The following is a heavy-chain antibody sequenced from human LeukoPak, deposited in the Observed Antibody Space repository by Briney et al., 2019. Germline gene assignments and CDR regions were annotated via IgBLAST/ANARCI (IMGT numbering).Heavy chain of an antibody. D-gene: IGHD4-17*01. J-gene: IGHJ4*02. V-gene: IGHV4-30-4*08. Sequence: SETLSLTCTVSGGSISSGDYYWSWSRQPPGKGLEWIGYIYYSGSTYYNPSLKSRVTISVDTSKNQFSLKLSSVTAAHTAVYYCARGSRFYGDYYWGQGTRVTVSS. CDR3: ARGSRFYGDYY. CDR2: IYYSGST. CDR1: GGSISSGDYY.